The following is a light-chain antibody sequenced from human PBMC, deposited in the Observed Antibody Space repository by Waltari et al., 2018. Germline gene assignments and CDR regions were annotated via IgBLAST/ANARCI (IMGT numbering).Light chain of an antibody. Sequence: QSALTQPASVSGSPGQSITIPCTGPSSDVGGYNYVSWYQQHPGKAPKLMIYAVSNRPSGFFNRFSGSKSGNTASLAISWLQAEDEADYYCSSYISSSTLELFGGGTSLTVL. J-gene: IGLJ2*01. CDR2: AVS. CDR1: SSDVGGYNY. CDR3: SSYISSSTLEL. V-gene: IGLV2-14*01.